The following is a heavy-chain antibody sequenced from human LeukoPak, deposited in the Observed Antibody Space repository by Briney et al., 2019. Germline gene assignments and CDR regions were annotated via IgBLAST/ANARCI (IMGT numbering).Heavy chain of an antibody. V-gene: IGHV3-21*01. CDR2: ISRSTSYM. Sequence: GGSLRLSCAASGFTFSSYSMNWVRQAPGKGLEWVSSISRSTSYMYYAHSVKGRFTISRDNAKNSVYPQMNSLEAEDTALYYCARDSGYDNFDYWGQGTLVTVSS. D-gene: IGHD5-12*01. J-gene: IGHJ4*02. CDR3: ARDSGYDNFDY. CDR1: GFTFSSYS.